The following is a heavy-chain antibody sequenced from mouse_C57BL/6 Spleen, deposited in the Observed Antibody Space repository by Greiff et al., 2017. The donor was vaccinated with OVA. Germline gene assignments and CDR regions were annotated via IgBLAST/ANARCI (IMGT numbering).Heavy chain of an antibody. CDR1: GYTFTSYW. CDR2: IDPSDSYT. V-gene: IGHV1-50*01. CDR3: ARGMYYDYDVTYAMDY. Sequence: VQLQQPGAELVKPGASVKLSCKASGYTFTSYWMQWVKQRPGQGLEWIGEIDPSDSYTNYNQKFKGKATLTVDTSSSTAYMQLSSLTSEDSAVYYCARGMYYDYDVTYAMDYWGQGTSVTVSS. J-gene: IGHJ4*01. D-gene: IGHD2-4*01.